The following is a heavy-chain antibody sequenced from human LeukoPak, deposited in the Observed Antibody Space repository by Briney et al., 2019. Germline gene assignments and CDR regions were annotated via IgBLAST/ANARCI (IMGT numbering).Heavy chain of an antibody. CDR2: IYTSGRT. J-gene: IGHJ6*02. V-gene: IGHV4-4*07. CDR1: GGSISSYY. CDR3: AREGVAWVAVAGLNYYYYGMDV. D-gene: IGHD6-19*01. Sequence: SGTLSLTCTVSGGSISSYYWSWIRQPAGKGLEWIGRIYTSGRTNYNPSLKSRVTMSVDTSKNQFSLKLSSVTAADTAVYYCAREGVAWVAVAGLNYYYYGMDVWGQGTTVTVSS.